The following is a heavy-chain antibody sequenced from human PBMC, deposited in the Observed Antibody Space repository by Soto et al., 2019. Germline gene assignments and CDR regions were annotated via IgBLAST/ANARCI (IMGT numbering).Heavy chain of an antibody. D-gene: IGHD3-10*02. CDR2: IDNIGST. CDR1: GASVSTGVYY. Sequence: SETLSLTFTVSGASVSTGVYYWPWIRQHPGKGLEWIVYIDNIGSTYYNPSLTGRVDISVDASKNQFSLNLQSVTAADTAFYYCAGAVSDFDVRRYRTSDFDQWGQGILVTVSS. J-gene: IGHJ4*02. CDR3: AGAVSDFDVRRYRTSDFDQ. V-gene: IGHV4-31*03.